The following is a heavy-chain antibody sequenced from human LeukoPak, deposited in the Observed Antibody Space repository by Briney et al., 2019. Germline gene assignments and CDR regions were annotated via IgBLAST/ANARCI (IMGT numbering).Heavy chain of an antibody. V-gene: IGHV7-4-1*02. CDR2: INTNTGNP. Sequence: GASVKVSCKASGCTFISYAMNWVRQAPGQGLEWMGWINTNTGNPTYARGFTGRFVFSLDTSVSTAYLQISSLKAEDTAVYYCARDGDIVATIPDYWGQGTLVTVSS. CDR1: GCTFISYA. J-gene: IGHJ4*02. D-gene: IGHD5-12*01. CDR3: ARDGDIVATIPDY.